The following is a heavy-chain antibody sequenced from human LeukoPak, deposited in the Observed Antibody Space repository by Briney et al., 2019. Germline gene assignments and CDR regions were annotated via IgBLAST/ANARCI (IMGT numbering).Heavy chain of an antibody. V-gene: IGHV3-7*01. CDR3: ARAGSSSRYYFDY. Sequence: GESLRLSCAASGFIFKKYWMNWVRQVPGKGLECLANIKEDGSETYYADSVKGRFTISRDNPKNLLFLQINSLRAEDTAVYYCARAGSSSRYYFDYWGQGTLVTVSS. D-gene: IGHD6-13*01. CDR1: GFIFKKYW. CDR2: IKEDGSET. J-gene: IGHJ4*02.